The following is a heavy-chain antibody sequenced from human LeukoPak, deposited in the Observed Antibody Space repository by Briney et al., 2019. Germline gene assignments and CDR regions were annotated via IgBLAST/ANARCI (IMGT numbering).Heavy chain of an antibody. D-gene: IGHD2-15*01. CDR1: GYTFTGYY. CDR2: INPNSGGT. V-gene: IGHV1-2*02. J-gene: IGHJ4*02. CDR3: ARDAPPAYCSGGSCYFDY. Sequence: ASVKVSCKASGYTFTGYYMHWVRQAPGQGLEWMGWINPNSGGTYYAQKFQGRVTMTSDTSISTAYMELSRLRSDNTAVYYCARDAPPAYCSGGSCYFDYWGQGTLVTVSS.